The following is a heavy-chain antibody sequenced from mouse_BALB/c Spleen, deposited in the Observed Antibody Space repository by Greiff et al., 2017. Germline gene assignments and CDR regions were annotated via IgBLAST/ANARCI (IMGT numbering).Heavy chain of an antibody. CDR2: ISYSGST. CDR3: ARVDYDYGGV. D-gene: IGHD2-4*01. J-gene: IGHJ1*01. Sequence: EVKLVESGPGLVKPSQSLSLTCTVTGYSITSDYAWNWIRQFPGNKLEWMGYISYSGSTSYNPSLKSRISITRDTSKNQFFLQLNSVTTEDTATYYCARVDYDYGGVWGAGTTVTVSS. CDR1: GYSITSDYA. V-gene: IGHV3-2*02.